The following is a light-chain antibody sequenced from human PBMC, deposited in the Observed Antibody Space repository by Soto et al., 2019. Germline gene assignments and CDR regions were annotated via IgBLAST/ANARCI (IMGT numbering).Light chain of an antibody. CDR1: QSLSHN. CDR3: LQSNNWPYT. J-gene: IGKJ2*01. CDR2: CAS. Sequence: EIVITQSPATLSVSLGERATLPCRASQSLSHNLAWYQQKPGQAPRLLFYCASFRALGVPARFSGSGSGTDFTLTISSLQSEDFAIYYWLQSNNWPYTFGQGTKLEIK. V-gene: IGKV3-15*01.